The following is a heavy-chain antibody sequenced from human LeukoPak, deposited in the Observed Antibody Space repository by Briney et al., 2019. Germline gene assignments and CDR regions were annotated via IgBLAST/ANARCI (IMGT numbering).Heavy chain of an antibody. CDR2: ISWNSGSI. CDR3: AKSYSSGWYYFDY. D-gene: IGHD6-19*01. J-gene: IGHJ4*02. V-gene: IGHV3-9*03. CDR1: GFTFDDYA. Sequence: GGSLRLSCAASGFTFDDYAMHWVRHAPGKGLEWVSGISWNSGSIGYADSVKGRFTISRDNAKNSLYLQMNSLRAEDMALYYCAKSYSSGWYYFDYWGQGTLVTVSS.